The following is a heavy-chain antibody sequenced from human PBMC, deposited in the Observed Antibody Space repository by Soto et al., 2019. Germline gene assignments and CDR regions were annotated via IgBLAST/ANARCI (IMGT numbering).Heavy chain of an antibody. CDR2: LSGSGGST. V-gene: IGHV3-23*01. CDR3: AKQSGTYAYDCFDY. CDR1: GFTFSNYA. J-gene: IGHJ4*02. Sequence: PGGSLRLSCAASGFTFSNYAMSWVRQVPGKGLEWVSGLSGSGGSTYYTDSVKGRFTISRDSSKNTLYLQMNSLRAEDTAIYYCAKQSGTYAYDCFDYWGQGTLVTVSS. D-gene: IGHD1-26*01.